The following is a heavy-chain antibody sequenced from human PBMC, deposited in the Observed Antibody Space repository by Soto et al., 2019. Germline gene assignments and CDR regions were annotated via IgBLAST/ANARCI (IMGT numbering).Heavy chain of an antibody. Sequence: QVQLVESGGGVVQPGRSLRLSCADSGFTFSIYGMHWVRQAPGKVLEWVAVISYDGSNKYYADSVKGRFIISRDNSKNPLYLQMNIMRAEDTAVYYCAKESNGCDIVVVAAVMPVKSRERCFDYWGQGTLGIGST. CDR1: GFTFSIYG. CDR2: ISYDGSNK. V-gene: IGHV3-30*18. CDR3: AKESNGCDIVVVAAVMPVKSRERCFDY. J-gene: IGHJ4*02. D-gene: IGHD2-2*01.